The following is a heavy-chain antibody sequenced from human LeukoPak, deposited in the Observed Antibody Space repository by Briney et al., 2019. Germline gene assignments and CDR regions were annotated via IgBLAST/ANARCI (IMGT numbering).Heavy chain of an antibody. J-gene: IGHJ3*02. Sequence: SVKVSCKASGGTFSSYAISWVRQAPGQGLEWMGGIIPIFGTANYAQKFQGRVTITTDESTSTAYVELSSLRSEDTAVYYCARVHLSYNWNDAAFDIWGQGTMVTVSS. CDR1: GGTFSSYA. D-gene: IGHD1-1*01. V-gene: IGHV1-69*05. CDR2: IIPIFGTA. CDR3: ARVHLSYNWNDAAFDI.